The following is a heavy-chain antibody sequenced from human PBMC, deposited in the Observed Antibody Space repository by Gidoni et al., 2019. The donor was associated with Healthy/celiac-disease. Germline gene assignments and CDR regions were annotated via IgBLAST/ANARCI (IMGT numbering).Heavy chain of an antibody. CDR1: GYTFTSYG. J-gene: IGHJ3*02. CDR2: ISAYNGNT. D-gene: IGHD3-22*01. CDR3: AREVAYYYDSSGYYTKRSAFDI. V-gene: IGHV1-18*04. Sequence: QVQLVQSGAEVQKPGASVKVSCKASGYTFTSYGISWVRQAPGQGLYWMGWISAYNGNTNYAQKLQGRVTMTTDTSTSTAYMELRSLRSDDTAVYYCAREVAYYYDSSGYYTKRSAFDIWGQGTMVTVSS.